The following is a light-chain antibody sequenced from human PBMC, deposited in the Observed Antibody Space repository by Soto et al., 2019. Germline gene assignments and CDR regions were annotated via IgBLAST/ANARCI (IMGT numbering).Light chain of an antibody. Sequence: EIVMTQSPATLSVSPGERATLSCRASQSVSSSLAWYQQKPGQPPRLLIYGASTRATGIPARFSGSGSGTEFTLTISSLQSEDFAIYYCQQYNNCPPCTFGQGTKVEIK. V-gene: IGKV3-15*01. J-gene: IGKJ1*01. CDR3: QQYNNCPPCT. CDR1: QSVSSS. CDR2: GAS.